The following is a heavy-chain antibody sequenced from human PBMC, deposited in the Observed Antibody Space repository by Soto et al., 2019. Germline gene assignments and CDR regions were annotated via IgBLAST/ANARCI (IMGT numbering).Heavy chain of an antibody. V-gene: IGHV1-69*13. CDR1: GGTFSNHA. J-gene: IGHJ4*02. D-gene: IGHD3-22*01. Sequence: ASVKVSCKASGGTFSNHAISWVRQAPGQGPEWMGGIIPLSGTTNYAQKFQGRVTITADESMTTAYMELSSLRYGDTAVYYCARGHDRSGFYLFAYWGQGTLVTFSS. CDR3: ARGHDRSGFYLFAY. CDR2: IIPLSGTT.